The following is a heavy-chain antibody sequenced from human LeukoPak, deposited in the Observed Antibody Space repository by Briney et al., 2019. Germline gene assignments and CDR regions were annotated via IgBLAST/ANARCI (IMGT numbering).Heavy chain of an antibody. Sequence: GGSLRLSCAASGFTFSRFWMVWVRQAPGKGLEWLANIKQDGSEKHYADSVKGRFTISRDNAKNSLLLQINSLRADDTAVYYCAEPRPGYWGRGTLVTVSS. CDR3: AEPRPGY. J-gene: IGHJ4*02. CDR2: IKQDGSEK. V-gene: IGHV3-7*05. CDR1: GFTFSRFW.